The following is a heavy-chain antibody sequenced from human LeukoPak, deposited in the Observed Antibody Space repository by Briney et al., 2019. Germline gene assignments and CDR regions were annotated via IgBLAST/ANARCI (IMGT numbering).Heavy chain of an antibody. J-gene: IGHJ6*03. V-gene: IGHV4-59*01. CDR1: GGSISSYY. CDR3: PRGRLHLQKYYYYMDV. Sequence: SETLSLTCTVSGGSISSYYWSWIRQPPGKGLEWIGYIYYSGSTNYNPSLKSRVTISVDTSKNQFSLKLSSVTAADTAVYYCPRGRLHLQKYYYYMDVWGKGTTVTVSS. D-gene: IGHD4-11*01. CDR2: IYYSGST.